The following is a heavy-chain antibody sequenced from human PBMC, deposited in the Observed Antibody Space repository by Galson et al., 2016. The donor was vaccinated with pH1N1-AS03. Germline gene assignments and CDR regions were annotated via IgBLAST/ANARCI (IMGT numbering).Heavy chain of an antibody. V-gene: IGHV1-3*04. CDR1: GYSFTSYA. CDR3: ARAPNFRSTHGFVDNGFDP. CDR2: INTGSGNA. Sequence: SVKVSCKASGYSFTSYAIHWVRQAPGQRLEWMGRINTGSGNARYSQKFHDRVTLTRDTSATTVYMELSSLTSEDTSLYYCARAPNFRSTHGFVDNGFDPWGQGTLVTVSS. J-gene: IGHJ5*02. D-gene: IGHD2/OR15-2a*01.